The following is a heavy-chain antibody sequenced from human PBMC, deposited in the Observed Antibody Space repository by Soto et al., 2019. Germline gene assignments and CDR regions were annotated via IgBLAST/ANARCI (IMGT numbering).Heavy chain of an antibody. CDR2: IYYSGST. J-gene: IGHJ5*02. CDR3: ARGIFSVVFVSWFDP. Sequence: QVQLQESGPGLVKPSQTLSLTCTVSGGSISSGGYYWSWIRQHPGKGLEWIGYIYYSGSTYYNPSRKSRVTISVDTSKNQFSLKLSSVTAADTAVYYCARGIFSVVFVSWFDPWGQGTLVTVSS. D-gene: IGHD2-21*01. V-gene: IGHV4-31*03. CDR1: GGSISSGGYY.